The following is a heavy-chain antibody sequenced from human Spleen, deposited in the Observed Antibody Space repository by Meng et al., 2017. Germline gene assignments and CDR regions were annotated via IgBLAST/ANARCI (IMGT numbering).Heavy chain of an antibody. D-gene: IGHD3-22*01. V-gene: IGHV5-51*01. CDR1: GYTFTSYW. CDR2: IDPGDSDT. J-gene: IGHJ3*02. CDR3: ARGHEAPTGPLEVVMRAMGAFNI. Sequence: GESLKISCKASGYTFTSYWIGWVRQMPGKGLEWMGFIDPGDSDTRYSPSFQGQVTISADKSISTAYLQWSSLKASDTAIYYCARGHEAPTGPLEVVMRAMGAFNIWGQGTMVTVSS.